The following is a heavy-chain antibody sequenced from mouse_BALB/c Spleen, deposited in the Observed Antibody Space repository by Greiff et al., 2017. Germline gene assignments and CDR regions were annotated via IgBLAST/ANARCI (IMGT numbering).Heavy chain of an antibody. J-gene: IGHJ3*01. D-gene: IGHD3-3*01. CDR2: ISYDGSN. CDR3: ARDRGGTAWFAY. Sequence: EVQLQQSGPGLVKPSQSLSLTCSVTGYSITSGYYWNWIRQFPGNKLEWMGYISYDGSNNYNPSLKNRISITRDTSKNQFFLKLKSVTTEDTATYSGARDRGGTAWFAYWGQGTLVTVSA. CDR1: GYSITSGYY. V-gene: IGHV3-6*02.